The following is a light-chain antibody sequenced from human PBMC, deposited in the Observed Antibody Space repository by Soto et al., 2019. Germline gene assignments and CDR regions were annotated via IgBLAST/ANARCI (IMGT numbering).Light chain of an antibody. CDR1: QNLSRN. Sequence: EMVMTQSPATLSVSPGERATLSCRASQNLSRNLAWYQQQPGQAPRLLIFYASTRATGIPARFSGSGSGTDFTLTISSLQSADFAVYYCQQYDKWPHTFGQGTKLEIK. V-gene: IGKV3-15*01. CDR3: QQYDKWPHT. J-gene: IGKJ2*01. CDR2: YAS.